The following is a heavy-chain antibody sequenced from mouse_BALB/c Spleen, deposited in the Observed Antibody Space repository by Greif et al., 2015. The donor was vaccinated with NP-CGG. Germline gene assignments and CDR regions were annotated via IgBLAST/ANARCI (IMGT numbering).Heavy chain of an antibody. CDR2: IWRGGST. D-gene: IGHD2-4*01. V-gene: IGHV2-5-1*01. J-gene: IGHJ4*01. CDR3: AHTSTMIYAMDY. CDR1: GFSLTSYG. Sequence: VQLQQSGPSLVQPSQSLSITCTVSGFSLTSYGVHWVRQSPGKGLEWLGVIWRGGSTDYNAAFMSRLSITKDNSKSQVFFKMNSLQADDTAIYYCAHTSTMIYAMDYWGQGTSVTVSS.